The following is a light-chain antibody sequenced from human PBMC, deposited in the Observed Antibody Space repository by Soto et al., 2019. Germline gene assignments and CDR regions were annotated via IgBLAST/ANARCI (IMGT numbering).Light chain of an antibody. V-gene: IGKV3-20*01. Sequence: EIVLTQSPDTLYLSPGERATLSCRASQSVKNNDLAWYQQKPGQAPRFVIYDASSRATGIPDRFSGSGSGTDFTLTISRLEPEDFAVYYCQQYGRSPLTFGGGTKLEIK. CDR1: QSVKNND. CDR3: QQYGRSPLT. CDR2: DAS. J-gene: IGKJ4*01.